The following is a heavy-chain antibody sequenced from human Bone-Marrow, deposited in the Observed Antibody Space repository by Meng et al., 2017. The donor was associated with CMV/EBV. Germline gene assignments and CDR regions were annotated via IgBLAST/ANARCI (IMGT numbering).Heavy chain of an antibody. D-gene: IGHD3-10*01. CDR3: ARSHYGSESRFDY. J-gene: IGHJ4*02. V-gene: IGHV3-72*01. Sequence: GESLKISCAVSGFTFSDYYMDWVRQAPGRGLEWVGRTRNKANSYTTEYAASVKGRFTISRGESENSLYLQMNSLRSEDTAVYYCARSHYGSESRFDYWGRGTRVTVSS. CDR1: GFTFSDYY. CDR2: TRNKANSYTT.